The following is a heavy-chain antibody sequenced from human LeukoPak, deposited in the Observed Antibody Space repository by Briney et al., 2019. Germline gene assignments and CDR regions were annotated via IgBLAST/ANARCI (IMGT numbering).Heavy chain of an antibody. V-gene: IGHV3-23*01. CDR1: GFTFNSYA. D-gene: IGHD6-19*01. CDR2: IFGSGGSA. Sequence: PGGSLRLSCAASGFTFNSYAMYWVRQAPGKGLEWVSGIFGSGGSAHYADSVKGRFIISRDNSKNTVYLQLDSLRVDDTAVYYCGKTTTGYSSGRYPGWPVDYWGQGTLVTVSS. CDR3: GKTTTGYSSGRYPGWPVDY. J-gene: IGHJ4*02.